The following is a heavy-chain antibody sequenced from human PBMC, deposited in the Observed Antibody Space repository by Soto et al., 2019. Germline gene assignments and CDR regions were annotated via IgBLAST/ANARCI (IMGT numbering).Heavy chain of an antibody. J-gene: IGHJ3*02. V-gene: IGHV3-48*02. CDR2: ISSSSSTI. CDR1: GFTFSSYS. D-gene: IGHD3-22*01. Sequence: EVQLVESGGGLVQPGGSLRLSCAASGFTFSSYSMNWVRQAPGKGLEWVSYISSSSSTIYYADSVKGRITISRDNAKNSLYLQMNRLRDEDTAVYYCAREVVITTGAFDIWGQGTMVTVSS. CDR3: AREVVITTGAFDI.